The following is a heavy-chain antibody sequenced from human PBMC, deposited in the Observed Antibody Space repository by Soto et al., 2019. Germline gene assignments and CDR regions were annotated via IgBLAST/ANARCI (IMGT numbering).Heavy chain of an antibody. CDR1: GGTFGNSA. J-gene: IGHJ6*02. CDR3: APDNAPQQLGGNYYYRIDV. CDR2: IIPIFPTP. D-gene: IGHD3-3*02. V-gene: IGHV1-69*12. Sequence: QVQLVQSGAEVKKPGSSVTVSCKASGGTFGNSAISWVRQAPGQGLEWMGGIIPIFPTPDYAQKFQGRVTIPAHQPTPTASIDLTRLRSEATAVYYCAPDNAPQQLGGNYYYRIDVWRQGTTVTVSS.